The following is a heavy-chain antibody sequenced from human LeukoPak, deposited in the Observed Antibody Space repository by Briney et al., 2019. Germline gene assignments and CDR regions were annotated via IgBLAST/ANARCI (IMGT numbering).Heavy chain of an antibody. Sequence: PSETLSLTCTVSGGSISNYWSWIRQPPGKGLEWIGYIYYSGYTNYNPSLKSRVTISVDTSKNQFSLKLSSVTAADTAVYYCARTTMVRGTYYMDVRGKGTTVTISS. V-gene: IGHV4-59*01. CDR1: GGSISNY. CDR2: IYYSGYT. CDR3: ARTTMVRGTYYMDV. D-gene: IGHD3-10*01. J-gene: IGHJ6*03.